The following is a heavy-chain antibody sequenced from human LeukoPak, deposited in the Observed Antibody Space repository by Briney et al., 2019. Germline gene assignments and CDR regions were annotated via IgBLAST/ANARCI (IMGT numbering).Heavy chain of an antibody. V-gene: IGHV1-24*01. J-gene: IGHJ4*02. D-gene: IGHD6-19*01. CDR2: FDPEDGET. CDR3: ATEPGIAVAGRVVDY. Sequence: ASVKVSCKVSGYTLTELSMHWVRQAPGKGLEWMGGFDPEDGETIYAQKFQGRVTMTEDTSTDTAYMELGSLRSEDTAVYYCATEPGIAVAGRVVDYWGQGTLVTVSS. CDR1: GYTLTELS.